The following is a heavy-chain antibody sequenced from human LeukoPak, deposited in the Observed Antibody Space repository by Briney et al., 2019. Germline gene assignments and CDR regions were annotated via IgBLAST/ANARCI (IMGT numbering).Heavy chain of an antibody. CDR1: GYTFTSYG. CDR3: ARASGYYYDSSGYFGY. D-gene: IGHD3-22*01. J-gene: IGHJ4*02. V-gene: IGHV1-18*01. CDR2: ISAYNGNT. Sequence: ASVKVSCKASGYTFTSYGISWVRQGPGQGLEWMGWISAYNGNTNYAQKLQGRVTMTTDTSTSTAYMELRSLRSDDTAVYYCARASGYYYDSSGYFGYWGQGTLATVSS.